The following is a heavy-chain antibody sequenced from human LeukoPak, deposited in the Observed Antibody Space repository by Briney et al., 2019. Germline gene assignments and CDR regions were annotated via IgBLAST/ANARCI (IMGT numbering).Heavy chain of an antibody. CDR1: GFTFSSYG. CDR3: AGTYYDILTGSQNWFDP. J-gene: IGHJ5*02. V-gene: IGHV3-30*02. D-gene: IGHD3-9*01. CDR2: IRYDGSNK. Sequence: GGSLRLSCAASGFTFSSYGMHWVRQAPGKGLEWVAFIRYDGSNKYYADSVKGRFTISRDNSKNTLYLQMNSLRAEDTAVYYCAGTYYDILTGSQNWFDPWGQGTLVTVSS.